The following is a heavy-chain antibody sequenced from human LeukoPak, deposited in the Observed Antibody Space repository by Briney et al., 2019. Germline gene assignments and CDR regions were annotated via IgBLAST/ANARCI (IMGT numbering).Heavy chain of an antibody. CDR3: ARQTGQFYYYYYMDV. D-gene: IGHD7-27*01. CDR2: IYYTGST. CDR1: GFRFSNSW. Sequence: GSLRLSCAASGFRFSNSWMTWFRQPPGQGLEWIGSIYYTGSTYYNPSLKSRVTISVDTSKNQFSLKLNSATAADTTVYYCARQTGQFYYYYYMDVWGKGTTVTISS. V-gene: IGHV4-39*01. J-gene: IGHJ6*03.